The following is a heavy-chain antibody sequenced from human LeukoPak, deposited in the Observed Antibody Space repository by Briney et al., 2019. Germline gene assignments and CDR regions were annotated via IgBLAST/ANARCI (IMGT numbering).Heavy chain of an antibody. CDR2: INPSGGST. V-gene: IGHV1-46*01. Sequence: ASVKVSCKASGYTFTSYYMHWVRQAPGQGLEWMGIINPSGGSTSYAQKFQGRVTMTRDTSTSTVYMELSSLRSEDTAVCYCARGGVLITGTTGIFDYWGQGTLVTVSS. CDR1: GYTFTSYY. J-gene: IGHJ4*02. D-gene: IGHD1-20*01. CDR3: ARGGVLITGTTGIFDY.